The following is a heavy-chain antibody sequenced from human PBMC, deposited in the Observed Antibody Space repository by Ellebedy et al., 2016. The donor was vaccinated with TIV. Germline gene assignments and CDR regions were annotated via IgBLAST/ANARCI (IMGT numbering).Heavy chain of an antibody. Sequence: PGGSLRLSCAASGFTFSSYAMSWGRQAPGKGLEWVANIKQDGSEKWYVDSVKGRFTISRDNAKNSLYLQMSSLRAEDTAVYYCARDQGWAYPGSTRFDYWGQGTLVTVSS. J-gene: IGHJ4*03. CDR1: GFTFSSYA. V-gene: IGHV3-7*01. CDR3: ARDQGWAYPGSTRFDY. CDR2: IKQDGSEK. D-gene: IGHD3-10*01.